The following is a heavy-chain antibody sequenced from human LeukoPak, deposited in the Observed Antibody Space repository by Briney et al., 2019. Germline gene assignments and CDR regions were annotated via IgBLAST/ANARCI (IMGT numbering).Heavy chain of an antibody. J-gene: IGHJ3*02. CDR1: GFTFSGYW. V-gene: IGHV3-7*01. CDR2: IKDDGSEK. D-gene: IGHD6-13*01. CDR3: APLNWVYPDGFDI. Sequence: GGSLRLSCAASGFTFSGYWMSWVRQAPGKGLEWVASIKDDGSEKYYMDSVKGRLTISRDNAKNSMSLQMNSLRAEDTAVYYCAPLNWVYPDGFDIGGQGTMVTVSS.